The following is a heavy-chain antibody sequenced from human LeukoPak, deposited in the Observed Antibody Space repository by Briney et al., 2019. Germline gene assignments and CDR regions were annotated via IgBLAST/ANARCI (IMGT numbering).Heavy chain of an antibody. CDR3: ARDWGGSGSAIVY. CDR1: GFTFSSCA. V-gene: IGHV3-23*01. Sequence: PGGSLRLSCAASGFTFSSCAMSWVRQAPGKGLQWVSGISGNGDTTYYADSVKGRFTISRDSSENTLYLQMNSLRPEDTAVYYCARDWGGSGSAIVYWGQGTLVTVSS. J-gene: IGHJ4*02. CDR2: ISGNGDTT. D-gene: IGHD3-10*01.